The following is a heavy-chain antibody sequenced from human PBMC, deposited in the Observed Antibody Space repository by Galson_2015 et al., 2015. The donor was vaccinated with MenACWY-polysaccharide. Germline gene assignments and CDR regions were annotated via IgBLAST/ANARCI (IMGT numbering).Heavy chain of an antibody. Sequence: SLRLSCAASGFPFSTYAMNWVRQAPGKGLEWISYISGAGHTIYYADSVKGRFTVSRDNAKNLLYLQMNSLRAEDTAVYYCARLTTVTPVDYWGQGTLVTVSS. CDR1: GFPFSTYA. V-gene: IGHV3-48*03. J-gene: IGHJ4*02. CDR3: ARLTTVTPVDY. CDR2: ISGAGHTI. D-gene: IGHD4-17*01.